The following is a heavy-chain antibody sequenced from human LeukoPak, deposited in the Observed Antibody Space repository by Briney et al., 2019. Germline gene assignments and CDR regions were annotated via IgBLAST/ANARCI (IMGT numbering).Heavy chain of an antibody. V-gene: IGHV4-39*01. J-gene: IGHJ5*02. Sequence: PSETLSLTCTVSGCSISSSSYYWGWIRQPPGKGLEWIGSIYYSGSTYYNPSLKSRVTISVDTSKNQFSLKLSSVTAADTAVYYCARVPGGAFNWFDPWGQGTLVTVSS. CDR3: ARVPGGAFNWFDP. CDR2: IYYSGST. D-gene: IGHD1-1*01. CDR1: GCSISSSSYY.